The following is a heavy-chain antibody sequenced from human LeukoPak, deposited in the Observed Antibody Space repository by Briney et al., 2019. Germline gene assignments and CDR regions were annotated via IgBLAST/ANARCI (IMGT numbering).Heavy chain of an antibody. CDR3: THGSMYQLDY. J-gene: IGHJ4*02. Sequence: PGGSLRLSCAASGFTFSSYDMTWVRQAPGRGLEWVSSIRPSGDNTYYGDSVKGRFTISRDNSKNTVYLQMNNMRVDDTAVYYCTHGSMYQLDYWGQGTLVTVSS. V-gene: IGHV3-23*01. CDR1: GFTFSSYD. D-gene: IGHD2-2*01. CDR2: IRPSGDNT.